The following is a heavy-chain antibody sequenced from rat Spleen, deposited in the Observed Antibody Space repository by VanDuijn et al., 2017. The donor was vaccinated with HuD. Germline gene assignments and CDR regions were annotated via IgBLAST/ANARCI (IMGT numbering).Heavy chain of an antibody. V-gene: IGHV3-1*01. CDR1: GHSITSNY. D-gene: IGHD2-6*01. CDR2: ITYSGTT. CDR3: ASDGLLREPFAY. Sequence: EVQLQESGPGPVKVSESLSLTCSVTGHSITSNYWGWIRKFPGNKMEWLGFITYSGTTSYNPSLKSRISITRDTSKNQFFLQLNSVTTEDTATYYCASDGLLREPFAYWGQGTLVTVSS. J-gene: IGHJ3*01.